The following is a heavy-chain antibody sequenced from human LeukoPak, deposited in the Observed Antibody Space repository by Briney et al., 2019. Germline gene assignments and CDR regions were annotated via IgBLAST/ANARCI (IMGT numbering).Heavy chain of an antibody. CDR2: ISYDGSNK. CDR1: GFTFSSYA. V-gene: IGHV3-30*04. J-gene: IGHJ4*02. D-gene: IGHD3-22*01. Sequence: PGGSLRLSCAASGFTFSSYAMHWVRQAPGKGLEWVAVISYDGSNKYYADSVKGRFTISRDNAKNSLYLQMNSLRAEDTAVYYCARESYDSSGYYYIDYWGQGTLVTVSS. CDR3: ARESYDSSGYYYIDY.